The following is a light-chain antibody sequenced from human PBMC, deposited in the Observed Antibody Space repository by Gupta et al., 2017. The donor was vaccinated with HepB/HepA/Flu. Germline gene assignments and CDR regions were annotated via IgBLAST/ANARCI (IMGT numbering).Light chain of an antibody. Sequence: QAGLPQPPSVSKDLRQTATLTCTGNNNNVGNQGASWLQQHQGHPPKLLSYRNNKRPSGISERFSASRSENTASLTITGLQPEDEADYYCSAWDSSLSAGVFGGGTKLTVL. CDR3: SAWDSSLSAGV. CDR2: RNN. CDR1: NNNVGNQG. J-gene: IGLJ3*02. V-gene: IGLV10-54*04.